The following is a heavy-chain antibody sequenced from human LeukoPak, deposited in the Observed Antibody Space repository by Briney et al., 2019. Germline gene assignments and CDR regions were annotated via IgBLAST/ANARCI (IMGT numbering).Heavy chain of an antibody. J-gene: IGHJ4*02. V-gene: IGHV4-30-4*01. CDR3: AREHVAAAGKDY. Sequence: SETLPLTCTVSGGSISSGDYYWSWVRQPPGKGLEWIGYIYYIGSTYYNPSLKSRVIISVDTSKNQFSLKLSSVTAADTAVYYCAREHVAAAGKDYWGQGTLVTVSS. CDR1: GGSISSGDYY. CDR2: IYYIGST. D-gene: IGHD6-13*01.